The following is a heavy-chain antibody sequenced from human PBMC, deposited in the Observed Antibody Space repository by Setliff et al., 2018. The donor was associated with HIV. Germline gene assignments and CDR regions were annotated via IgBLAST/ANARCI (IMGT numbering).Heavy chain of an antibody. CDR3: AKDVEQTTGAFDI. CDR1: GFTFSSYS. Sequence: PGGSLRLSCAASGFTFSSYSMNWVRQAPGKGLEWVSSISSGSTYIYYTDSVKGRFTISRDNAKNSLYLQMNSLRAEDTALYYCAKDVEQTTGAFDIWGQGTMVTVSS. J-gene: IGHJ3*02. V-gene: IGHV3-21*04. CDR2: ISSGSTYI.